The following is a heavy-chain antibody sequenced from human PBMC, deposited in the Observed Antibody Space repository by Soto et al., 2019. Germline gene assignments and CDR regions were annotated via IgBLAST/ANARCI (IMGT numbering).Heavy chain of an antibody. J-gene: IGHJ4*02. V-gene: IGHV3-23*01. CDR2: ISASGGST. CDR1: GFTFSSYA. CDR3: AKVHCGGGSCYIPYYFDY. Sequence: EVQLLESGGGLVQPGGSLRLSCAASGFTFSSYAMGWVRQAPGKGLEWVPAISASGGSTYYADSVRGRFTISRDNSMNTVYLQVNSLRAEDTAVYFCAKVHCGGGSCYIPYYFDYWGQGTLVTVSS. D-gene: IGHD2-15*01.